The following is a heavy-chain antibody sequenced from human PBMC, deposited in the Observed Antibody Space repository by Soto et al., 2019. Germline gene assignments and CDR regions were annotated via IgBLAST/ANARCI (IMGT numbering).Heavy chain of an antibody. Sequence: QVQLVQSGAEVKKPGASVKVSCKASGYTFTSYDINMVRQATGQGLEWMGWMNPNSGNTGYAQKFQGRVTMTRNTSISPAYMELGGLRSEDTAVYYCARGGVGGFEWSPGMDVWGQGNTVTVSS. D-gene: IGHD3-3*01. CDR1: GYTFTSYD. J-gene: IGHJ6*02. CDR3: ARGGVGGFEWSPGMDV. CDR2: MNPNSGNT. V-gene: IGHV1-8*01.